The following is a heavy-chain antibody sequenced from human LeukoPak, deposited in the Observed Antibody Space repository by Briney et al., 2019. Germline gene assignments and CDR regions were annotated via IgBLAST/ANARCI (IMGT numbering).Heavy chain of an antibody. CDR1: GYTFTGYY. CDR3: ARDLRGYSYGRGGDY. J-gene: IGHJ4*02. D-gene: IGHD5-18*01. CDR2: IKPNSGDT. Sequence: ASVTVSCKASGYTFTGYYMHWVRQAPGQGLEWMGWIKPNSGDTNYAQKLQGRVTMTRDTSISTAYMELSRLRSDDTAVYYCARDLRGYSYGRGGDYWGQGTLV. V-gene: IGHV1-2*02.